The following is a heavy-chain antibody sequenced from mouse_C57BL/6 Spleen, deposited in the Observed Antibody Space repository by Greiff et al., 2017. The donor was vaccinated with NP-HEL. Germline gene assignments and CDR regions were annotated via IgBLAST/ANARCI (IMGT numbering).Heavy chain of an antibody. D-gene: IGHD2-10*01. CDR1: GFSGSSYG. CDR2: IWSGGST. J-gene: IGHJ2*01. CDR3: ASSYYGNYYFDY. Sequence: QVTLKESGPGLVQPAQSLYITCTVSGFSGSSYGGDGVRKAQGKGREWLGVIWSGGSTDYNAAFISRLSISKDNSKSQVFFKMNSLQADDTAIYYCASSYYGNYYFDYWGQGTTLTVSS. V-gene: IGHV2-2*01.